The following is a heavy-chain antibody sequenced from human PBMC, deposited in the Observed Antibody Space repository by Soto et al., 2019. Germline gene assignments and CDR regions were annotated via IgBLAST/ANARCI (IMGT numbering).Heavy chain of an antibody. J-gene: IGHJ4*02. Sequence: QITLKESGPALVKPTQTLTLICTFSGYSLSTSGVGVGWIRQPPGKALEWLALIYWNDDKRYSPSLKSRLTITKDTSNNQVVLTLTNMDPVDTATYYCAHQQLVRLEFDYWGQGTLVTVSS. CDR1: GYSLSTSGVG. CDR3: AHQQLVRLEFDY. V-gene: IGHV2-5*01. D-gene: IGHD6-13*01. CDR2: IYWNDDK.